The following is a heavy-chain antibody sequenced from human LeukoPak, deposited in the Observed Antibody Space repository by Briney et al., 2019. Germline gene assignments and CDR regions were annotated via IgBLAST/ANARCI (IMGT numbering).Heavy chain of an antibody. Sequence: GESLKISCKGSGYSFTSYWIGWVRQMPGKGLEWMGIIYPGDFDTRYSPSFQGQVTISADKSINTAYLQWSSLKASDTAIYYCARQFSGHDRDYWGQGTLVTVSS. V-gene: IGHV5-51*01. D-gene: IGHD5-12*01. J-gene: IGHJ4*02. CDR2: IYPGDFDT. CDR1: GYSFTSYW. CDR3: ARQFSGHDRDY.